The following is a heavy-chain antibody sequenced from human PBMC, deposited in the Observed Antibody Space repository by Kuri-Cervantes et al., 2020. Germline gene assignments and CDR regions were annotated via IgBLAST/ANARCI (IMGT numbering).Heavy chain of an antibody. V-gene: IGHV4-61*01. CDR1: GGSVSSGSYY. CDR3: ARGNSFDY. CDR2: IYYSGST. J-gene: IGHJ4*02. Sequence: SETLSLTCTVSGGSVSSGSYYWSWIRQPPGKGLEWIGYIYYSGSTNYNPSLKSRVTISVDTSKNQFSLKLSSVTAADTAVYYCARGNSFDYWGQGTLVTVSS.